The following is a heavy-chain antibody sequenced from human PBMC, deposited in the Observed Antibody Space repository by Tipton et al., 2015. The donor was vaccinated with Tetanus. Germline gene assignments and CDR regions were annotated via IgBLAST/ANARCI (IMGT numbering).Heavy chain of an antibody. J-gene: IGHJ4*02. CDR3: GSLAPSSYSSGWYGGGNVY. CDR2: INPNSGGT. V-gene: IGHV1-2*02. Sequence: QLVQSGAEVKKPGASVKVSCKASGYTFTGYYMHWVRQAPGQGLEWMGWINPNSGGTNYAQKFQGRVTMTRDTSISTAYMELSRLRSDDTAVYYCGSLAPSSYSSGWYGGGNVYWGQGTLVTVSS. D-gene: IGHD6-19*01. CDR1: GYTFTGYY.